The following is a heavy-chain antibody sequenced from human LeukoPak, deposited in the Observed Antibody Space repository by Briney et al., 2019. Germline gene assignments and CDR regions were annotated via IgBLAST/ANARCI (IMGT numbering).Heavy chain of an antibody. CDR2: ISPSGDNT. CDR1: GFTFSSYV. J-gene: IGHJ4*02. Sequence: GGSLRLSCAASGFTFSSYVMSWVRQAPGKGLEWDSAISPSGDNTYYADSVKGRFTISRDNSKNTLYLQLNSLRAEDAALYYCAKEVPYNNNWLTIDYWGQGTLVTVSS. V-gene: IGHV3-23*01. CDR3: AKEVPYNNNWLTIDY. D-gene: IGHD1-1*01.